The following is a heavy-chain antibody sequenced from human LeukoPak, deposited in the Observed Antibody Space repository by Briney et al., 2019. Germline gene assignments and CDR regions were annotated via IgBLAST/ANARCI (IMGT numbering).Heavy chain of an antibody. D-gene: IGHD1-26*01. CDR2: IYYSGST. CDR1: GGSISSSSYY. CDR3: ARDQGATYSGFDY. Sequence: PSETLSLTCTVSGGSISSSSYYWGWIRQPPGKGLEWIGSIYYSGSTYYNPSLKSRVTISVDTSKNQFSLKLSFVTAADTAVYYCARDQGATYSGFDYWGQGTLVTVSS. V-gene: IGHV4-39*07. J-gene: IGHJ4*02.